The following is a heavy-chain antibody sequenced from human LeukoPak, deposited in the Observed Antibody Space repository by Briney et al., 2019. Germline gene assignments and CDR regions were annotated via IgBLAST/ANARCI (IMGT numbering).Heavy chain of an antibody. V-gene: IGHV1-2*02. CDR3: AIEHPRRYSGSYRTWFDP. D-gene: IGHD1-26*01. CDR2: INPNSGGT. CDR1: GYTFTGYY. J-gene: IGHJ5*02. Sequence: ASVKVSCKASGYTFTGYYMHWVRLAPGQGLEWMGWINPNSGGTNYAQKFQGRVTMTRDTSISTAYMELSRLRSDDTAVYYCAIEHPRRYSGSYRTWFDPWGQGTLVTVSS.